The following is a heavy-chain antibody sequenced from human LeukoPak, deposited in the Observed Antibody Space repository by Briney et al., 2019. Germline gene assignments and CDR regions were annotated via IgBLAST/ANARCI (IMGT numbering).Heavy chain of an antibody. CDR3: TSRSYDFWSGYLAAEG. V-gene: IGHV3-73*01. CDR2: IRSKSNSYAT. Sequence: GGSLRLSCAASGFTFSGSAMHWLRQASGKGREWVGRIRSKSNSYATAYAASVKVRLTISRDDSQNTAYLQMNSLTTEDTAVSYCTSRSYDFWSGYLAAEGWGQGTLVTVSS. D-gene: IGHD3-3*01. CDR1: GFTFSGSA. J-gene: IGHJ4*02.